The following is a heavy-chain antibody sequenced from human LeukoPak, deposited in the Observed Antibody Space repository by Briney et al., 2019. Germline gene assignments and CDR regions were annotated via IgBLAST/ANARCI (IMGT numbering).Heavy chain of an antibody. CDR1: GYSINNSHY. CDR3: ARDLVFSSSSPTDY. V-gene: IGHV4-38-2*02. J-gene: IGHJ4*02. D-gene: IGHD6-6*01. Sequence: SETLSLTCTVSGYSINNSHYWGWIRQPPGKGLEWIGNFYHSGGTYCNPSLESRVTILLDTSKNQFSLKLSSVSAADTAVYYCARDLVFSSSSPTDYWGQGILVTVSS. CDR2: FYHSGGT.